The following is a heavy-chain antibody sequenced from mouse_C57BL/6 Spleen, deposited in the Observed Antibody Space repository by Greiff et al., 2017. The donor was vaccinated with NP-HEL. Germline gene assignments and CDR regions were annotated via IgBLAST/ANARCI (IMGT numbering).Heavy chain of an antibody. J-gene: IGHJ3*01. CDR1: GFTFSDYG. CDR2: ISSGSSTI. CDR3: ARATTFTY. Sequence: EVQRVESGGGLVKPGGSLKLSCAASGFTFSDYGMHWVRQAPEKGLEWVAYISSGSSTIYYADTVKGRFTISRDNAKNTLFLQMTSLRSEDTAMYYCARATTFTYWGKGTLVTVSA. V-gene: IGHV5-17*01. D-gene: IGHD5-5*01.